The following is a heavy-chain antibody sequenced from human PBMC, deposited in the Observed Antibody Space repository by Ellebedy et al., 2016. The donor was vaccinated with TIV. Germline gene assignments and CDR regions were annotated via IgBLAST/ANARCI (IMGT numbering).Heavy chain of an antibody. Sequence: GGSLRLSXSASGFTFSSYAMHWVRQAPGKGLEYVSAISSNGGSTYYADSVKGRFTISRDNSKNTLYLQMSSLRAEDTAVYYCVKEEYCSGGSCLPLPFDYWGQGTLVTVSS. CDR1: GFTFSSYA. V-gene: IGHV3-64D*06. J-gene: IGHJ4*02. CDR2: ISSNGGST. CDR3: VKEEYCSGGSCLPLPFDY. D-gene: IGHD2-15*01.